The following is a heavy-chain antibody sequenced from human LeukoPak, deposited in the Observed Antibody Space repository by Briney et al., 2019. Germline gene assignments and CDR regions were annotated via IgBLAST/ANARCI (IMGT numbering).Heavy chain of an antibody. J-gene: IGHJ6*04. CDR2: FDPEDGKT. D-gene: IGHD6-19*01. CDR3: ATDNYSSGWYDYYYYYGMDV. Sequence: ASENVSCKVSGYTLTELSMHWLRQAAGKGLEWMEGFDPEDGKTIYAQKFQDRVTMTEDTSTDTAYMELSSLRSEDTAVYYCATDNYSSGWYDYYYYYGMDVWGKGTTVTVSS. CDR1: GYTLTELS. V-gene: IGHV1-24*01.